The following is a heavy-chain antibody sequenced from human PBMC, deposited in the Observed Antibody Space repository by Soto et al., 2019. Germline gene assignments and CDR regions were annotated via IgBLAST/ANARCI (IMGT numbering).Heavy chain of an antibody. CDR3: ASVRGGYYYGMDV. V-gene: IGHV4-4*02. CDR1: GGSISSSNW. J-gene: IGHJ6*02. D-gene: IGHD3-10*02. CDR2: IYHSGST. Sequence: QVQLQESGPGLVKPSGTLSLTCAVSGGSISSSNWWSWVRQPPGKALEWIGEIYHSGSTKYSPSLKSRVTISVDKSKNQFSLKLSSVTAADTAVYYCASVRGGYYYGMDVWGQGTTVTVSS.